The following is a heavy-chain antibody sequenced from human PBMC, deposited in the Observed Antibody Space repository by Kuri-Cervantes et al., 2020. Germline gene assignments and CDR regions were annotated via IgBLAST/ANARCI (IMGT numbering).Heavy chain of an antibody. J-gene: IGHJ3*02. Sequence: SETLSLTCTVSGGSISSGDYYWSWIRQPPGKGLEWIAYIYYSGSTYYNPSLKSRVTISVDTSKNQFSLKLSSATAADTAVYYCARVRSLPWGGDAFDIWGQGTMVTVSS. CDR3: ARVRSLPWGGDAFDI. V-gene: IGHV4-30-4*01. CDR1: GGSISSGDYY. D-gene: IGHD3-16*01. CDR2: IYYSGST.